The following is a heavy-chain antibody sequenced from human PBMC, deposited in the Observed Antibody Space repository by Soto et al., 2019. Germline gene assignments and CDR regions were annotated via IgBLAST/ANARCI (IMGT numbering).Heavy chain of an antibody. V-gene: IGHV1-69*13. J-gene: IGHJ4*02. CDR1: GGTFSSYA. CDR2: IIPIFGTA. Sequence: SVKVSCKASGGTFSSYAISWVRQAPGQGLEWMGGIIPIFGTANYAQKFQGRVTITADESTSTAYMELSSLRSEDTAVYYCARDYYDSSGYILHDYWGQGTLVTVSS. D-gene: IGHD3-22*01. CDR3: ARDYYDSSGYILHDY.